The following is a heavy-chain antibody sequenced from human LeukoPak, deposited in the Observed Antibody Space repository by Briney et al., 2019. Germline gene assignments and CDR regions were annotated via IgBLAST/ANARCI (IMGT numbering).Heavy chain of an antibody. CDR3: ARGSHIRYCSSTSCYSYNWFDP. CDR1: GGSFSGYY. V-gene: IGHV4-59*01. D-gene: IGHD2-2*01. Sequence: SETLSLTCAVYGGSFSGYYWSWIRQPPGKGLEWIGYIYYSGSTNYNPSLKSRVTISVDTSKNQFSLKLSSVTAADTAVYYCARGSHIRYCSSTSCYSYNWFDPWGQGTLVTVSS. CDR2: IYYSGST. J-gene: IGHJ5*02.